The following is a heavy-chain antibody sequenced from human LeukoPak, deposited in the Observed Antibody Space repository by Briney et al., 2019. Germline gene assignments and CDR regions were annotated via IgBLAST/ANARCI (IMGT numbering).Heavy chain of an antibody. CDR3: ATSMLRFLEWLSPSYYYYMDV. J-gene: IGHJ6*03. CDR1: GFTFSSYA. CDR2: ISGNGGST. Sequence: GGSLRLSCAASGFTFSSYAMSWVRQAPGKGLEWVSAISGNGGSTYYADSVKGRFTISRDNSKNTLYLQMNSLRAEDTAVYYCATSMLRFLEWLSPSYYYYMDVWGKGTTVTVSS. V-gene: IGHV3-23*01. D-gene: IGHD3-3*01.